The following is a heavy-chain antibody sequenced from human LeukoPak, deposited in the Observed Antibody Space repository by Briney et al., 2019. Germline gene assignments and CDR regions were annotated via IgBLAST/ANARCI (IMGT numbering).Heavy chain of an antibody. Sequence: GGSLRLSCAASGFTFNTYWMHWVRQAPGKGLVWVSRIKSDGSSPAYADSVRGRFTISRDNAKNTLYLQMNSLRADDTAMYYCAALDHGHDFWGQGTLVTVSS. CDR2: IKSDGSSP. CDR1: GFTFNTYW. CDR3: AALDHGHDF. V-gene: IGHV3-74*01. J-gene: IGHJ4*02.